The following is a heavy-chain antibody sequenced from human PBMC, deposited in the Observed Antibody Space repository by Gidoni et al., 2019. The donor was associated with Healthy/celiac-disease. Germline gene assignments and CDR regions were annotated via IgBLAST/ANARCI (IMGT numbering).Heavy chain of an antibody. D-gene: IGHD6-6*01. Sequence: ELHPLQSGAEVKRPVQSLQISSKDSQYNFTSYWISWVRQMPGKGLEWMGRIDPSDSYTNYSPSFQGHVTISADKSISTAYLQWSSLKASDTAMYYCARLMGGSARLAMDVWGQGTTVTVSS. CDR2: IDPSDSYT. CDR3: ARLMGGSARLAMDV. J-gene: IGHJ6*02. CDR1: QYNFTSYW. V-gene: IGHV5-10-1*03.